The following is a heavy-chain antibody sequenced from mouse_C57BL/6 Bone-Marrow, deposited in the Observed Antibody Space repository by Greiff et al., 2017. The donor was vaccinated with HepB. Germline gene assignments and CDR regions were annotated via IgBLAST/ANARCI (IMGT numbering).Heavy chain of an antibody. CDR2: IYPGDGDT. D-gene: IGHD2-3*01. V-gene: IGHV1-82*01. CDR3: ARWRLYDGYLYAMDY. J-gene: IGHJ4*01. Sequence: QVQLQQSGPELVKPGDSVKISCKASGYSLSSSWMNWVKQRPGKGLEWIGRIYPGDGDTNYNGKFKGKATLTADKSSSTAYMQLSSLTSEDSAVYFCARWRLYDGYLYAMDYWGQGTSVTVSS. CDR1: GYSLSSSW.